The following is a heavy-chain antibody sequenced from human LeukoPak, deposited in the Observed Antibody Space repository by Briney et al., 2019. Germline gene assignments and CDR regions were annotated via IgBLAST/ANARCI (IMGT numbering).Heavy chain of an antibody. CDR2: IYISGST. D-gene: IGHD4-11*01. Sequence: SETLSLTCPVSGGSISSYYWSWIRQPAGKGLEWIGRIYISGSTNYNPSLKSRVTMSVDTSKNQFSLKLSSVTAADTAVYYCAAGFPGDYSNTAPLDYWGQGTLVTVSS. J-gene: IGHJ4*02. V-gene: IGHV4-4*07. CDR1: GGSISSYY. CDR3: AAGFPGDYSNTAPLDY.